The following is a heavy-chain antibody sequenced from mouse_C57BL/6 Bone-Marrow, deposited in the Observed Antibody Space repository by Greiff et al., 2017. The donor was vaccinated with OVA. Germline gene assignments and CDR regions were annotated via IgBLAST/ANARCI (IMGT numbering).Heavy chain of an antibody. Sequence: VKVVESGPGLVQPSQSLSITCTVSGFSLTSYGVHWVRQSPGKGLEWLGVIWSGGSTDYNAAFISRLSISKDNSKSQVFFKMNSLQADDTAIYYCAREGYSNYPLAYWGQGTLVTVSA. CDR1: GFSLTSYG. V-gene: IGHV2-2*01. CDR2: IWSGGST. J-gene: IGHJ3*01. D-gene: IGHD2-5*01. CDR3: AREGYSNYPLAY.